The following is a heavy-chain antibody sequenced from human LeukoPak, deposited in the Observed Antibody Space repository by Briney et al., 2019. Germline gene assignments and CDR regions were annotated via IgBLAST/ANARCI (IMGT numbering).Heavy chain of an antibody. Sequence: PGGSLRLSCAASGFTFDDYGMSWIRQAPGKGLEWVSGINWNGGSTGYADSVKGRFTISRDNAKNSLYLQVNSLRAEDTAVYYCARTYSSGWYYFDYWGQGTLVTVSS. CDR2: INWNGGST. D-gene: IGHD6-19*01. V-gene: IGHV3-20*04. CDR3: ARTYSSGWYYFDY. CDR1: GFTFDDYG. J-gene: IGHJ4*02.